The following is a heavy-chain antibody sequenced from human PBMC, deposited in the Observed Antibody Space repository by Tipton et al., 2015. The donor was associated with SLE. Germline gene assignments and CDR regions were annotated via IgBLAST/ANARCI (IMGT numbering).Heavy chain of an antibody. J-gene: IGHJ3*02. Sequence: TLSLTCAVYGGSFSGDYWSWIRQPPGKGLEWIGEINHSGSTNYNPSLKSRVTISVDTSKNQFSLKLSSVTAADTAVYYCARGWNYARDAFDIWGQGTMVTVSS. V-gene: IGHV4-34*01. CDR2: INHSGST. D-gene: IGHD3-16*01. CDR3: ARGWNYARDAFDI. CDR1: GGSFSGDY.